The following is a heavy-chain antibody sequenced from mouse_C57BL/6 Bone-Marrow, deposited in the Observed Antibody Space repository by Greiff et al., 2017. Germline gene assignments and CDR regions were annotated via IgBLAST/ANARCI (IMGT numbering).Heavy chain of an antibody. CDR2: ISDGGSYT. CDR1: GFTFSSYA. Sequence: EVKVVESGGGLVKPGGSLKLSCAASGFTFSSYAMSWVRQTPEKRLEWVATISDGGSYTYYPDNVKGRFTISRDNAKNNLYLQMSHLKSEDTAMYYCAREGWLDYWGQGTTLTVSS. J-gene: IGHJ2*01. D-gene: IGHD1-1*02. V-gene: IGHV5-4*01. CDR3: AREGWLDY.